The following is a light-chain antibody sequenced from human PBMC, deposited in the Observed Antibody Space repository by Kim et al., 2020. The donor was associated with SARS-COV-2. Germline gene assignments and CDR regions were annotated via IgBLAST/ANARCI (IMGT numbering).Light chain of an antibody. CDR2: GAS. J-gene: IGKJ5*01. V-gene: IGKV3-20*01. CDR1: QSIRNDY. Sequence: SPGGRAALSCRGSQSIRNDYLAWYQQKPGQAPGLLIYGASSRATGIPDRFSGSGSGTDFTLTISRLEPEDFAVYYCQQYAYSPITFGQGTRLEIK. CDR3: QQYAYSPIT.